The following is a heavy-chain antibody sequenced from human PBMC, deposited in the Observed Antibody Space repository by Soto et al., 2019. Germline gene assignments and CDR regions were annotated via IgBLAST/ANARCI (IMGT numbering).Heavy chain of an antibody. Sequence: SETLSLTCTVSDCSISNYYWSWIRQPPGKGLEWIWYIYSSGSTNYNPSLKSRVTISVDTSKNPFSLKLSPVTAADPAVYYWSRSVDPGGQGPLVTVPS. V-gene: IGHV4-59*08. CDR1: DCSISNYY. CDR2: IYSSGST. J-gene: IGHJ5*02. CDR3: SRSVDP.